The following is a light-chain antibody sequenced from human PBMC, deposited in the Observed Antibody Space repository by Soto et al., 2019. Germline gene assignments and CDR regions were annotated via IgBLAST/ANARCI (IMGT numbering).Light chain of an antibody. CDR2: ASS. V-gene: IGKV1-9*01. Sequence: DIQLTQSPSFLSASVGDRVTISCRASQGISSYLAWYQQTPGKAPKLLNYASSTLQSGVPSRFSGSGSGTEFTLTIGSLQPEDFATYYCQQLNTFPVTFGQGTRLDI. J-gene: IGKJ5*01. CDR1: QGISSY. CDR3: QQLNTFPVT.